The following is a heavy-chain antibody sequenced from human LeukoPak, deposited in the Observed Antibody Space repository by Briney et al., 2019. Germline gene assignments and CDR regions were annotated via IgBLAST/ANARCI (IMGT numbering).Heavy chain of an antibody. CDR3: AKLIIAAAVTAKTDDAFDI. J-gene: IGHJ3*02. V-gene: IGHV3-33*06. D-gene: IGHD6-13*01. CDR2: IWYDGSNK. CDR1: GFTFSSYG. Sequence: GGSLRLSCAASGFTFSSYGMHWVRQAPGKGLEWVAVIWYDGSNKYYADSVKGRFTISRDNSKNTLYLQMNSLRAEDTAVYYCAKLIIAAAVTAKTDDAFDIWGQGTKVTVSS.